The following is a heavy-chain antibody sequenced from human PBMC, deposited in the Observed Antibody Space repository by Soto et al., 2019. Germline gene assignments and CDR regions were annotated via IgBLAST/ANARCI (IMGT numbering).Heavy chain of an antibody. CDR1: GNTFSNYY. CDR2: INPSGGHT. D-gene: IGHD2-21*02. CDR3: ARGGHVVVVTAAFDY. J-gene: IGHJ4*02. V-gene: IGHV1-46*03. Sequence: QVQLVQSGAEVKKPGASVKVSCKASGNTFSNYYIHWVRQAPGQGLEWMGIINPSGGHTTYAQKFLSRVTMTRDTSTSTLYMELTSLRSEDTAVYYCARGGHVVVVTAAFDYWGQGTLVTVSS.